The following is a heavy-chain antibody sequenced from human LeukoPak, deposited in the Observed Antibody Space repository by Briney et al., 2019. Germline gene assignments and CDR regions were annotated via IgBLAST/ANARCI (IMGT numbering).Heavy chain of an antibody. CDR3: ARGGRGYSNYDY. CDR2: INPNSGGT. CDR1: GYTFTVYY. Sequence: ASVKVSCKASGYTFTVYYMHWVRQAPGQGLEWMGWINPNSGGTNYAQKFQGRVTMTRDTSISTAYMELRRVRSDDTAVYYCARGGRGYSNYDYWGQGTLVTVSS. D-gene: IGHD4-11*01. J-gene: IGHJ4*02. V-gene: IGHV1-2*02.